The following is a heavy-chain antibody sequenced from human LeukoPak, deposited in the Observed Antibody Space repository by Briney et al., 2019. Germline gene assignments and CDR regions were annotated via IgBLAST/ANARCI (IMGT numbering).Heavy chain of an antibody. D-gene: IGHD3-22*01. V-gene: IGHV4-34*01. Sequence: SETRSLTCAAYGGSFSGYYWSWIRQPPGKGLEWIGEINHSGSTNYNPSLKSRVTISVDTSKNQFSLKLSSVTAADTAVYYCARSRREYYYDSSGYYFDYWGQGTLVTVSS. CDR3: ARSRREYYYDSSGYYFDY. J-gene: IGHJ4*02. CDR1: GGSFSGYY. CDR2: INHSGST.